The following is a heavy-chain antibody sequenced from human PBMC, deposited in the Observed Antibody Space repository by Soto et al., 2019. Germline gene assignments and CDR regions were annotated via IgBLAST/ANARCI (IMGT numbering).Heavy chain of an antibody. D-gene: IGHD6-13*01. CDR3: ARERAIAATGIFYY. CDR2: TSYDGKNK. Sequence: QVQLVESGAGVVQPGGSLRLSCAASGFTFSNFVMHWVRQAPGKGLEWVAATSYDGKNKDHADSVKGRFTISRDNSKNTLYLQMNSLRHEDTAVYFCARERAIAATGIFYYWGQGTLVTVSS. V-gene: IGHV3-30*04. CDR1: GFTFSNFV. J-gene: IGHJ4*02.